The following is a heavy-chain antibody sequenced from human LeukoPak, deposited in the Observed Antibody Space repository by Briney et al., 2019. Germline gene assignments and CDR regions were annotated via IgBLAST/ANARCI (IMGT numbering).Heavy chain of an antibody. CDR2: IYTSGST. Sequence: PSQTLSLTCTVSGGSISSGGYYWSWIRQPAGKGLEWIGRIYTSGSTNYNPSLKSRVTMSVDTSKNQFSLKLSSVTAADTAVYYCASSGSYGNYWGQGTLVTVSS. CDR1: GGSISSGGYY. J-gene: IGHJ4*02. V-gene: IGHV4-61*02. D-gene: IGHD1-26*01. CDR3: ASSGSYGNY.